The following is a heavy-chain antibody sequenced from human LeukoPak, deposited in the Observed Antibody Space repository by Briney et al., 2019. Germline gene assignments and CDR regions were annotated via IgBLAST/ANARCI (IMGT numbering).Heavy chain of an antibody. V-gene: IGHV1-58*02. CDR3: AAVLFGYGPGDY. CDR1: GFTFTSSA. D-gene: IGHD3-10*02. J-gene: IGHJ4*02. CDR2: IVVGSGNT. Sequence: GTSVKVSCKASGFTFTSSAMQWVRQARGQRLEWIGWIVVGSGNTNYAQKFQERVTITRDMSTSTAYMELSSLRSEDTAAYYCAAVLFGYGPGDYWGQGTLVTVSS.